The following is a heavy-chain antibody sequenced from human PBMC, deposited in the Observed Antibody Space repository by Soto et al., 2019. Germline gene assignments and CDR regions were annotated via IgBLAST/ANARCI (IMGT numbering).Heavy chain of an antibody. CDR1: GYSFTSYW. CDR3: ARQKDSSSWRYYYGMDV. V-gene: IGHV5-51*01. CDR2: IYPGDSDT. Sequence: PXESLNISCKGSGYSFTSYWIGWVRQMPGKGLEWMGIIYPGDSDTRYSPSFQGQVTISADKSISTAYLQWSSLKASDTAMYYCARQKDSSSWRYYYGMDVWGQGTTATVSS. J-gene: IGHJ6*02. D-gene: IGHD6-13*01.